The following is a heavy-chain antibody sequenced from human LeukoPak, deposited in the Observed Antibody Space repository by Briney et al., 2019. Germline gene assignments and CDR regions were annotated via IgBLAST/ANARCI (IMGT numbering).Heavy chain of an antibody. Sequence: SETLSLTCTVSGGSISSYYWSWIRQPPGKGLEWLGYIYYSGSTNYNPSLKSRVTISVDTSKNQFSLKLSSLTAADTAVYYCARSWYYGSGRYYPDWFDPWGQGTLVTVSS. V-gene: IGHV4-59*08. J-gene: IGHJ5*02. D-gene: IGHD3-10*01. CDR3: ARSWYYGSGRYYPDWFDP. CDR2: IYYSGST. CDR1: GGSISSYY.